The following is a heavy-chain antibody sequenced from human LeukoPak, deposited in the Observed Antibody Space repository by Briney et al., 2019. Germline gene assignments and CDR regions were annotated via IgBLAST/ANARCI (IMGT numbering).Heavy chain of an antibody. D-gene: IGHD2-2*01. V-gene: IGHV4-59*08. Sequence: SETLSLTCAVFGGSINSYYWSWIRQPQGKGLEWIGYIYYSGNTNYNPSFKSRVTISVDTSKNQFSLKLSSVTAADTAIYYCVRQPSATAAFDIWGQGTMVTVSS. J-gene: IGHJ3*02. CDR2: IYYSGNT. CDR3: VRQPSATAAFDI. CDR1: GGSINSYY.